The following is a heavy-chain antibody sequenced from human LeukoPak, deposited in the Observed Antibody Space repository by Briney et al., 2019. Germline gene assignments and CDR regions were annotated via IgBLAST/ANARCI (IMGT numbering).Heavy chain of an antibody. CDR1: GGSISSYY. CDR3: ARTTYYDFWSGYYSFDP. D-gene: IGHD3-3*01. V-gene: IGHV4-4*09. Sequence: SETLSLTCTVSGGSISSYYWSWIRQPPGKGLEWIGYIHTSGSTNYNPSLKSRVTMSVDTSKNQFSLKLSSVTAADTAVYYCARTTYYDFWSGYYSFDPWGQGTLVTVSS. CDR2: IHTSGST. J-gene: IGHJ5*02.